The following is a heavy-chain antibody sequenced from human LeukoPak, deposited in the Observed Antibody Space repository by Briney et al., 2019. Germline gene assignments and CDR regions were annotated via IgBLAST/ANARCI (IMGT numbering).Heavy chain of an antibody. D-gene: IGHD3-10*01. V-gene: IGHV4-59*01. CDR1: GGSISSFY. CDR2: IHYSGSA. Sequence: NPSETLSLTCAVSGGSISSFYWSWVRQPPGKGLEWIGNIHYSGSANYNPSLRSRVTISVDTSKTQFSLRLTSVTAADTAVYYCARDTWKAYFDSGTYQTTYYGMDFWGQGTTVTVSS. J-gene: IGHJ6*02. CDR3: ARDTWKAYFDSGTYQTTYYGMDF.